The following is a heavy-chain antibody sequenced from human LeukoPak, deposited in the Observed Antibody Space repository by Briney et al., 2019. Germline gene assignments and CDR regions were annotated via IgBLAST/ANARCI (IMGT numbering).Heavy chain of an antibody. V-gene: IGHV3-23*01. CDR3: AKDGGLWVSAHWGDS. J-gene: IGHJ4*02. D-gene: IGHD7-27*01. Sequence: PGGSLRLSCAASGFIFNKHAMSWVRQAPGKGLEWVSGLSGSGGSTDYADSVKGRFTVSRDNFKNTLFLQMNSLRAEDTAVYYCAKDGGLWVSAHWGDSWGRGTLVTVSS. CDR2: LSGSGGST. CDR1: GFIFNKHA.